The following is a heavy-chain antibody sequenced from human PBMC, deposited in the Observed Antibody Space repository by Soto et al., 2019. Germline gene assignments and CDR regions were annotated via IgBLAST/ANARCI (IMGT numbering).Heavy chain of an antibody. V-gene: IGHV5-51*01. Sequence: GESLKISCKASGYTFTSYWIGWVRQMPGKGLEWMGIIYPSNSETRFSPSFQGQVTLSADKSIFTAYLQWSSLKASDTAIHYCARQAYHYDTYSFGYWGQGTLVTVSS. D-gene: IGHD3-22*01. J-gene: IGHJ4*02. CDR2: IYPSNSET. CDR1: GYTFTSYW. CDR3: ARQAYHYDTYSFGY.